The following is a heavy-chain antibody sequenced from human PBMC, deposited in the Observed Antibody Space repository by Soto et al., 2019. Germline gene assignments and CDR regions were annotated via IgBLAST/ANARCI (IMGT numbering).Heavy chain of an antibody. CDR3: ARSIAATFDP. J-gene: IGHJ5*02. CDR2: IYYSGST. CDR1: GGSISSGGYY. Sequence: SETLSLTCTVSGGSISSGGYYWSWIRQHPGKGLEWIGYIYYSGSTNYNPSLKSRVTISVDTSKNQFSLKLSSVTAADTAVYYCARSIAATFDPWGQGTLVTVSS. V-gene: IGHV4-61*08. D-gene: IGHD6-25*01.